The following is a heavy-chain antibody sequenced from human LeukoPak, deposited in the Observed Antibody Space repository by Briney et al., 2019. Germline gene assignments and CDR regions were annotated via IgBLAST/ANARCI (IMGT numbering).Heavy chain of an antibody. J-gene: IGHJ5*02. Sequence: GASVKVSCKASGYTFTGYYMHWVRQAPGQGLEWMGWINPNSGDTNYAQKFQGRVTMIRDTSISTAYMELSRLRSDDTALYYCARRHYDFWSGYPSPPGWFDPWGQGTLVTVSS. V-gene: IGHV1-2*02. CDR2: INPNSGDT. CDR1: GYTFTGYY. D-gene: IGHD3-3*01. CDR3: ARRHYDFWSGYPSPPGWFDP.